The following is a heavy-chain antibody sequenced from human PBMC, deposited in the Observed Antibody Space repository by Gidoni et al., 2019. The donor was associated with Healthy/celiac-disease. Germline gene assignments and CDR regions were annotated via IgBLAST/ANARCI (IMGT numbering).Heavy chain of an antibody. CDR3: ARGRRWLVHWFDP. V-gene: IGHV4-34*01. J-gene: IGHJ5*02. D-gene: IGHD6-19*01. CDR1: GGSFSGYY. CDR2: INHSGST. Sequence: QVQLQQWGAGRLKPSETLSLTCAVYGGSFSGYYWSLNRQPPGKGLEWIGEINHSGSTNYNPSLKRRVTISVDTSPHQFSLKLSSVTAADTAVYYCARGRRWLVHWFDPWGQGTLVTVSS.